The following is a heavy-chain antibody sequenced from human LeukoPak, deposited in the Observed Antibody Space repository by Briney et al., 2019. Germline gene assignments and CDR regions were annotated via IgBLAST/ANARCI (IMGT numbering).Heavy chain of an antibody. V-gene: IGHV4-61*01. CDR2: IYYIGST. D-gene: IGHD3-22*01. Sequence: PSETLSLTCTVSGDSVSRSSYYRTWIRQPPGKGLEWIGYIYYIGSTNYNPSPESRLTMSVDTSKNQFSLRLSSVIAADTAVYYCVRYYDSTGSFDYWGQGTLVTVSS. CDR1: GDSVSRSSYY. CDR3: VRYYDSTGSFDY. J-gene: IGHJ4*02.